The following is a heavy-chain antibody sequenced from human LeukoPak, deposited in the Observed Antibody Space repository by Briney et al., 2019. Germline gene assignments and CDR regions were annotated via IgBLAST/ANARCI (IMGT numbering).Heavy chain of an antibody. D-gene: IGHD5-12*01. CDR3: AKGGGYEAQYYYYYLDV. CDR2: IRYDGSNK. Sequence: GGSLRLSCAASGFTVSSNYMSWVRQAPGKGLEWVAFIRYDGSNKYYADSVKGRFTVSRDNSKNTLYLQMKSLRAEDTAVYYCAKGGGYEAQYYYYYLDVWGKGTTVTISS. CDR1: GFTVSSNY. J-gene: IGHJ6*03. V-gene: IGHV3-30*02.